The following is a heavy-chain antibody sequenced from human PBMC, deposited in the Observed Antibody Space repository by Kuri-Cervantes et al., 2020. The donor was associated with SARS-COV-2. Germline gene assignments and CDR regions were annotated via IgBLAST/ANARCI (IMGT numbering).Heavy chain of an antibody. CDR2: INHSGST. CDR1: GGSFSGYY. Sequence: SETLSLTCAVYGGSFSGYYWSWIRQPPGKGLEWIGEINHSGSTNYNPSLKSRVTISVDTSKNQFSLKVSSVTAADTAVYYCARQAVTTALDYWGQGTLVTVSS. CDR3: ARQAVTTALDY. J-gene: IGHJ4*02. V-gene: IGHV4-34*01. D-gene: IGHD4-17*01.